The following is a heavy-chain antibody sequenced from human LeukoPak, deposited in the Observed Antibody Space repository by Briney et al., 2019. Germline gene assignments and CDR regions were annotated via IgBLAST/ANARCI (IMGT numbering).Heavy chain of an antibody. Sequence: GGSLRLSCTASGFTFSSHAVHWVRQAPGKRLEWVAVIQYDGRSKYYADSVQGRFTISRDNSKSTLCLQMNSLRAEDTAVYYCAKQLGYCSDGSCYFPYWGQGTLVTVSS. CDR1: GFTFSSHA. J-gene: IGHJ4*02. CDR2: IQYDGRSK. V-gene: IGHV3-30-3*02. CDR3: AKQLGYCSDGSCYFPY. D-gene: IGHD2-15*01.